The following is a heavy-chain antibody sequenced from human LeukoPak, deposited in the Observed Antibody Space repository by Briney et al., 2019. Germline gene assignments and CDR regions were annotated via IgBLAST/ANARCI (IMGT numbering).Heavy chain of an antibody. Sequence: PSETLSLTCTVSGGSISNYYWSWIRQPPGKGLEWIGYIYYSGSTNYNPSLKSRVTISVDTSKNQFSLKLSSVTAADTAVYYCAGTYYDFWSGSISFDYWGQGTLVTVSS. CDR2: IYYSGST. CDR1: GGSISNYY. D-gene: IGHD3-3*01. CDR3: AGTYYDFWSGSISFDY. V-gene: IGHV4-59*01. J-gene: IGHJ4*02.